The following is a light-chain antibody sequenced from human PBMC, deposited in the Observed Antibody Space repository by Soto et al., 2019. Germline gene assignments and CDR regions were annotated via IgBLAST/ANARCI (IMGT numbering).Light chain of an antibody. Sequence: DIQMTQSPSSLSASVGDRVTITCRASQSISSYLNWYQQKPGKAPKLLMYDASSLQIGVPSRFSGSGSGTEFTLIXSSLQPDDFVXXXXXXXXXXXXXXGGGTKGDIK. CDR2: DAS. CDR1: QSISSY. CDR3: XXXXXXXXX. V-gene: IGKV1-39*01. J-gene: IGKJ4*01.